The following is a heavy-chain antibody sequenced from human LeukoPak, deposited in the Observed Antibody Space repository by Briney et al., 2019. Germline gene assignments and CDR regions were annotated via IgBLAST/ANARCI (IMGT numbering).Heavy chain of an antibody. CDR2: INPNSGDT. Sequence: ASVKVSCKASGYTFTGYYMHWVRQAPGQGLEWMGWINPNSGDTNYAQKFQGRVTMTRDTSISTAYMELSRLRSDDTAVYYCARGVYDSSGYYYFDYWGQGTLVTVSS. V-gene: IGHV1-2*02. CDR3: ARGVYDSSGYYYFDY. D-gene: IGHD3-22*01. J-gene: IGHJ4*02. CDR1: GYTFTGYY.